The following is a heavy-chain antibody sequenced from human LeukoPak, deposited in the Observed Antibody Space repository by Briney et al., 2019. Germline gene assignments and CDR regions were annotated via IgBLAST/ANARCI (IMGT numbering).Heavy chain of an antibody. V-gene: IGHV3-30*18. Sequence: PGRSLRLSCAAAGFTFSSYGMHWVRQAPGKWLEWVAVISYDGSNKYYADSVKGRFTISRDNSKNTLYLQMNSLRAEDTAVYYCAKSARRVFIVVVVAAPDYWGQGTLVTVSS. J-gene: IGHJ4*02. CDR3: AKSARRVFIVVVVAAPDY. CDR2: ISYDGSNK. CDR1: GFTFSSYG. D-gene: IGHD2-15*01.